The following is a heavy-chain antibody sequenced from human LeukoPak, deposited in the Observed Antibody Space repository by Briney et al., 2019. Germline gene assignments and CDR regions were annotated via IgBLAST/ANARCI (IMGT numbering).Heavy chain of an antibody. CDR1: GGSISSGGYY. CDR2: IYNSGST. V-gene: IGHV4-31*03. D-gene: IGHD4-23*01. J-gene: IGHJ4*02. Sequence: TLSLTCTVSGGSISSGGYYWSWIRQHPGKGLEWIGYIYNSGSTYYNPSLKSRVNISGDTSNNQFSLNLSSVTAADTAIYYCARAGTRVGSFDYWGQGTLGTVSS. CDR3: ARAGTRVGSFDY.